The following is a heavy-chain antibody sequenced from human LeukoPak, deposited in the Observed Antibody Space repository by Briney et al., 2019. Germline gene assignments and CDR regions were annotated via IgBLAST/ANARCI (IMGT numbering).Heavy chain of an antibody. CDR2: IIPIFGTA. Sequence: SVTVPCKASGGTFSSYAISWVRHAPGQGLEWMGGIIPIFGTANYAQKFQGRVTITTDESTSTAYMELSSLRSEDTAVYYCARVRAAAGDYYYYMDVWGKGTTVTVSS. V-gene: IGHV1-69*05. J-gene: IGHJ6*03. CDR3: ARVRAAAGDYYYYMDV. CDR1: GGTFSSYA. D-gene: IGHD2-2*01.